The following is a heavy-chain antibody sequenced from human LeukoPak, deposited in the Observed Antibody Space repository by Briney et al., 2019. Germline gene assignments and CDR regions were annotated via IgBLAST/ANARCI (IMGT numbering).Heavy chain of an antibody. Sequence: GGSLRLSCAASGFTFSSYAMSWVRQAPGKGLEWVSAISGSGGSTYYADSVKGRFTISRDNSKNTLYLQMNSLRAEDTAVYYCAKGYKGSPAPVDYYYGMDVWGRGTTVTVSS. D-gene: IGHD3-10*01. CDR2: ISGSGGST. J-gene: IGHJ6*02. V-gene: IGHV3-23*01. CDR1: GFTFSSYA. CDR3: AKGYKGSPAPVDYYYGMDV.